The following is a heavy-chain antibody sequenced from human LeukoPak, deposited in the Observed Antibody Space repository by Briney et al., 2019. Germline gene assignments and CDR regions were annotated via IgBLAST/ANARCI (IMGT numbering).Heavy chain of an antibody. D-gene: IGHD3-9*01. V-gene: IGHV3-30-3*01. CDR1: GFTFSSYA. Sequence: GGSLRLSCAASGFTFSSYAMHWVRQAPGKGLEWVAVISYDGSNKYYADSVKGRFTISRDNSKNTLYLQMNSLRAEDTAVYYCARDPTDQDYDILTGYPAYGGYFDYWGQGTLVTVSS. CDR2: ISYDGSNK. J-gene: IGHJ4*02. CDR3: ARDPTDQDYDILTGYPAYGGYFDY.